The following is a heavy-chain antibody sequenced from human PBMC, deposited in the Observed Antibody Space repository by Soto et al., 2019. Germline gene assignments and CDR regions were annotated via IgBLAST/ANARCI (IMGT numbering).Heavy chain of an antibody. CDR3: ARDLLTSYYYDSSGYYHFDY. CDR1: GYTFTSYG. Sequence: ASVKVSCKASGYTFTSYGISWVRQAPGQGLEWMGWISAYNGNTNYAQKLQGRVTMTTDTSTSTAYMELRSLRSDDTAVYYCARDLLTSYYYDSSGYYHFDYRGQGTLVTVSS. V-gene: IGHV1-18*01. D-gene: IGHD3-22*01. J-gene: IGHJ4*02. CDR2: ISAYNGNT.